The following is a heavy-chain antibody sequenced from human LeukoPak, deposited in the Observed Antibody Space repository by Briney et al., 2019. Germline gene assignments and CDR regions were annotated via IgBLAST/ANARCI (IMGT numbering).Heavy chain of an antibody. CDR1: GGSISSYY. CDR2: IYTSGST. Sequence: SETLSLTCTVSGGSISSYYWIWIRQPAGKGLEWIGRIYTSGSTNYNPSLKSRVTMSVDTSKNQFSLKLSSVSAADTAVYYCARESDGDYYYYYYMDVWGKGTTVTVSS. D-gene: IGHD4-17*01. J-gene: IGHJ6*03. V-gene: IGHV4-4*07. CDR3: ARESDGDYYYYYYMDV.